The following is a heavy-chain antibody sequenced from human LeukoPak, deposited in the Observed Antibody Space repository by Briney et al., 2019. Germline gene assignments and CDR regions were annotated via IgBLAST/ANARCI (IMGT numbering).Heavy chain of an antibody. Sequence: SETLSLTCTVSGGSISSYYWSWIRQPPGKGLEWIGYIYYSGSTYYNPSLKSRVTISVDTSKNQFSLKLSSVTAADTAVYYCARPYGSGSYYNTFDYWGQGTLVTVSS. CDR2: IYYSGST. V-gene: IGHV4-59*04. J-gene: IGHJ4*02. CDR3: ARPYGSGSYYNTFDY. D-gene: IGHD3-10*01. CDR1: GGSISSYY.